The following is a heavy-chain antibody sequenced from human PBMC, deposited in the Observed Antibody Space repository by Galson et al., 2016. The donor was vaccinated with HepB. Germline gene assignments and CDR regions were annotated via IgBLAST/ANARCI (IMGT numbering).Heavy chain of an antibody. Sequence: SLRLSCAASGFTFSSHGMNWIRQAPGKGLEWVSQIKSSSSNVYYADSVKGRFTISRDNAKNSVYLQMNSLRAEDTAVYYCAKEGRDILTGYYNGDAFDIWGQGTMVAVSS. J-gene: IGHJ3*02. CDR3: AKEGRDILTGYYNGDAFDI. D-gene: IGHD3-9*01. CDR2: IKSSSSNV. V-gene: IGHV3-48*01. CDR1: GFTFSSHG.